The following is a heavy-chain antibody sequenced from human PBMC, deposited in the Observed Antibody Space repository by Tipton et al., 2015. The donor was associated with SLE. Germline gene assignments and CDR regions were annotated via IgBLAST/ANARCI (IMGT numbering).Heavy chain of an antibody. Sequence: TLSLTCSVSGGSISDYFWGWIRQAPGKGPEWIGHMSDSGDTHYNPSLKSRVTISVDTSRSQISLRLNSVTAADTAIYYCVKGQEVAATNYYYYMDVWGKGTTVTVS. CDR1: GGSISDYF. CDR2: MSDSGDT. J-gene: IGHJ6*03. V-gene: IGHV4-59*01. CDR3: VKGQEVAATNYYYYMDV. D-gene: IGHD6-19*01.